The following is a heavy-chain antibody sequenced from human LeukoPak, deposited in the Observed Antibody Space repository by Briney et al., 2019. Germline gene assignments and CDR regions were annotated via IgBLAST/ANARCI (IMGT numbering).Heavy chain of an antibody. D-gene: IGHD3-9*01. CDR1: GFTVSSSY. CDR3: ARGHYDILIEKSGGFDY. Sequence: PGGSLRLSCAASGFTVSSSYKSWVRQAPGKGLEWVSVIYSGGSTYYADSVKGRFTISRDNSKNTLYLQMNSLRAEDTAVYYCARGHYDILIEKSGGFDYWGQGTLVTVSS. V-gene: IGHV3-66*01. CDR2: IYSGGST. J-gene: IGHJ4*02.